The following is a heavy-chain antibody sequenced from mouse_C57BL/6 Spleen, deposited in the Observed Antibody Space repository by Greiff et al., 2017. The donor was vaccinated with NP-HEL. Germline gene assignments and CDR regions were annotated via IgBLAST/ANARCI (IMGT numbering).Heavy chain of an antibody. CDR3: ARDGYYPYYAMDY. D-gene: IGHD2-3*01. J-gene: IGHJ4*01. CDR1: GYSITSGYY. Sequence: VQLKESGPGLVKPSQSLSLTCSVTGYSITSGYYWNWIRQFPGNKLEWMGYISYDGSNNYNPSLKNRISITRDTSKNQFFLKLNSVTTEDTATYYCARDGYYPYYAMDYWGQGTSVTVSS. V-gene: IGHV3-6*01. CDR2: ISYDGSN.